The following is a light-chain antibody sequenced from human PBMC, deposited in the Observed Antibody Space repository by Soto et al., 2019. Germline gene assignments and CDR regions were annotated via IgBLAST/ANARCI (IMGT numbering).Light chain of an antibody. Sequence: QSALTQPPSVSGAPGQGVTIACTGTSSDIGANYDVRWYQQLPGTAPILLIDDNSNQPAGLPHRFSAAKSGTSASLAMTVLRADDAAYYYCQSNGSNLRIVIFGGGTQLTVL. CDR2: DNS. CDR1: SSDIGANYD. V-gene: IGLV1-40*01. CDR3: QSNGSNLRIVI. J-gene: IGLJ2*01.